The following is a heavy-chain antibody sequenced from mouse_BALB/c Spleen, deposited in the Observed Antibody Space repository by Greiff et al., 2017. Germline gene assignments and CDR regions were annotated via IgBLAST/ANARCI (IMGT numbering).Heavy chain of an antibody. J-gene: IGHJ4*01. CDR2: IDPETGGT. CDR3: TRSGGKGAMDY. Sequence: VQLVESGAELARPGASVKLSCKASGYTFTDYEMHWVKQTPVHGLEWIGAIDPETGGTAYNQKFKGKATLTADKSSSTAYMELRSLTSEDSAVYYCTRSGGKGAMDYWGQGTSVTVSS. V-gene: IGHV1-15*01. CDR1: GYTFTDYE.